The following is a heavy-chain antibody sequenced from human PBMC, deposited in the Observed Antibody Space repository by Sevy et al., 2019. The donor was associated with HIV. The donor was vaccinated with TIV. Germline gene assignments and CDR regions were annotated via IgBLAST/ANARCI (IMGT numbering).Heavy chain of an antibody. J-gene: IGHJ3*02. CDR2: IYSGGST. CDR3: ARLAVAGGLDAFDI. CDR1: GFTVSSSY. Sequence: GGCLRLSCAASGFTVSSSYMPWVRQAPGKGLEWVSVIYSGGSTYYADSVKGRFTISRDNSKNTLYLQMNSLRAEDTAVYYCARLAVAGGLDAFDIWGQGTMVTVSS. D-gene: IGHD6-19*01. V-gene: IGHV3-53*01.